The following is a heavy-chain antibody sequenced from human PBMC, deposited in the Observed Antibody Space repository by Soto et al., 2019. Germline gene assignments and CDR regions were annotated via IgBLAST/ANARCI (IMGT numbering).Heavy chain of an antibody. CDR1: GGSFSSPV. Sequence: SVKVSCKASGGSFSSPVISWLRQAPGQGPEWMGGINPMLGVANFAQKFQDRVTITADESTTTAYMELSSLRSEDTAVYYCARGPAQFDPWGQGTLVTVSS. D-gene: IGHD2-2*01. CDR3: ARGPAQFDP. J-gene: IGHJ5*02. V-gene: IGHV1-69*10. CDR2: INPMLGVA.